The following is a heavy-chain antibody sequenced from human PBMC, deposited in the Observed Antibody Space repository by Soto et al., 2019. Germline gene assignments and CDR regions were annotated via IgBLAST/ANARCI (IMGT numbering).Heavy chain of an antibody. CDR1: GFTFSGSA. D-gene: IGHD2-15*01. V-gene: IGHV3-73*01. CDR2: IRSKANSYAT. J-gene: IGHJ4*02. CDR3: TTMGYCSGGSCSDVNY. Sequence: GGSLRLSCAASGFTFSGSAMHWVRQASGKGLEWVGRIRSKANSYATAYAASVKGRFTISRDDAKNTAFLQMNSLKIEDTAVYYCTTMGYCSGGSCSDVNYWGQGTPVTVSS.